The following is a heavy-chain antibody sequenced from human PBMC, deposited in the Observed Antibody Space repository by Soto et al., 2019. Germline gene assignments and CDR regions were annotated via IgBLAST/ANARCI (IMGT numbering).Heavy chain of an antibody. CDR2: IYYSGST. CDR1: GGSISSYY. D-gene: IGHD3-16*01. J-gene: IGHJ5*02. Sequence: SETLSLTCTVSGGSISSYYWSRIRQPPGKGLEWIGYIYYSGSTNYNPSLKSRVTISVDTSKNQFSLKLSSVTAADTAVYYCAREFGANTNWFDPWGQGTLVTVSS. V-gene: IGHV4-59*01. CDR3: AREFGANTNWFDP.